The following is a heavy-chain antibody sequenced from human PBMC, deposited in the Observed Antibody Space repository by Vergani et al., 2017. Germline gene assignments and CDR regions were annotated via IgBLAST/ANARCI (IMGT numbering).Heavy chain of an antibody. CDR3: AGVYLSGTTTVEVGY. CDR1: GYTFTGYY. CDR2: INPNSGGT. Sequence: QVQLVQSGAEVKKPGASVKVSCKASGYTFTGYYMHWVRQAPGQGLEWMGRINPNSGGTNYAQKFQGRVTMTRDTSISTAYMELSRLRSDDTAVYYGAGVYLSGTTTVEVGYWGQGTLVTVSS. D-gene: IGHD1-7*01. J-gene: IGHJ4*02. V-gene: IGHV1-2*06.